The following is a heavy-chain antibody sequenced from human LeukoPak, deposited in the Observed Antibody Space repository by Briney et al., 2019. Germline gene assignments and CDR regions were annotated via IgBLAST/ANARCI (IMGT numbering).Heavy chain of an antibody. CDR1: GFTFDDFG. J-gene: IGHJ4*02. V-gene: IGHV3-20*01. CDR2: INWNGGGT. CDR3: ARGYVWGSYRSFDY. Sequence: PGGSLRLSCAASGFTFDDFGMSWVRQAPGKGLEWVSGINWNGGGTGYADSVKGRFTISRDNAKNSLYLQMNSLRAEDTVLYHCARGYVWGSYRSFDYWGQGTLVTVSS. D-gene: IGHD3-16*02.